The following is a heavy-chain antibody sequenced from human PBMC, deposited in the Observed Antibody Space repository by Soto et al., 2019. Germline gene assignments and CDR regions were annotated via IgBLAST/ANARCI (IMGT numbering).Heavy chain of an antibody. V-gene: IGHV4-30-4*01. J-gene: IGHJ4*02. Sequence: QVQLRESGPGLMRPSQTLSLTCTVSGASVTSTGYYWTWIRQSTGKGLEWLGYILHNGNADYSPSLETRLSISLDSSKNQFSLKVNSVSAADTAIYFCARVSAVSAEYYFDYWGQGPLVTVSS. CDR2: ILHNGNA. CDR3: ARVSAVSAEYYFDY. D-gene: IGHD6-19*01. CDR1: GASVTSTGYY.